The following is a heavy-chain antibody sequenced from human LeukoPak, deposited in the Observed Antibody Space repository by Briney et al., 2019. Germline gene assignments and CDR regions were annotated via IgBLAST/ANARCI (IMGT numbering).Heavy chain of an antibody. CDR2: TSYDEVNK. CDR1: GFTFSNSA. Sequence: PGRSLRLSCTASGFTFSNSAMHWVRQAPGKGLEWVAVTSYDEVNKYYADSVKGRFTISRDNSKNTLYFQMNSLRVEDTAVYYCARDYKWGQALDYWGQGTLVTVSS. D-gene: IGHD1-1*01. J-gene: IGHJ4*02. V-gene: IGHV3-30-3*01. CDR3: ARDYKWGQALDY.